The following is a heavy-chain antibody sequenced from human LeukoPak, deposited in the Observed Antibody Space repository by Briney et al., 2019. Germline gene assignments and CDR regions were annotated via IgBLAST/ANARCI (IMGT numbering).Heavy chain of an antibody. J-gene: IGHJ4*02. CDR3: ASDLVYYDSSGYYGAPRGAVDPSDY. CDR2: ISYDGSNK. V-gene: IGHV3-30*04. Sequence: GGSLRLSCAASGFTFSSYVMHWVRQAPGKGLEWVAIISYDGSNKYYADSVKGRFTISRDNSKNTLYLQMNSLRAEDTAVYYCASDLVYYDSSGYYGAPRGAVDPSDYWGQGTLVTVSS. CDR1: GFTFSSYV. D-gene: IGHD3-22*01.